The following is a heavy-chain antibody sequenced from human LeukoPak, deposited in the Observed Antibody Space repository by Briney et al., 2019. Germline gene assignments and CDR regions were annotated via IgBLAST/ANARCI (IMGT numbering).Heavy chain of an antibody. J-gene: IGHJ4*02. CDR1: GFTFSSYW. D-gene: IGHD3-22*01. CDR3: AKEPDYYDTY. CDR2: ISDSGGSA. V-gene: IGHV3-23*01. Sequence: SGGSLRLSCAASGFTFSSYWMSWVRQAPGKGLEWVSAISDSGGSAYYADSVKGRFTISRDNSKNTLYLQMNSLRAEDTAVYYCAKEPDYYDTYWGQGTLVTVSS.